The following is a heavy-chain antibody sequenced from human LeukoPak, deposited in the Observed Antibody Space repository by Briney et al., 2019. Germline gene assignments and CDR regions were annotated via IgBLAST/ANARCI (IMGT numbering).Heavy chain of an antibody. J-gene: IGHJ5*02. CDR1: GFTFSSYG. Sequence: GGSLRLSCAASGFTFSSYGMHWVRQAPGKGLEWVAVISYDGSNKYYADSVKGRFTISRDNSKNTLYLQMNSLRAEDTAVYYCAKLTDPWGQGTLVTVSS. V-gene: IGHV3-30*18. CDR2: ISYDGSNK. CDR3: AKLTDP. D-gene: IGHD4/OR15-4a*01.